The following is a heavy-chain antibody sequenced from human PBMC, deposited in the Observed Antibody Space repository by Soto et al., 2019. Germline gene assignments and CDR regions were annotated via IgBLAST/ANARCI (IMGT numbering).Heavy chain of an antibody. D-gene: IGHD5-18*01. Sequence: QEQLVQSGAEVKKPGASVKVSCKASGYSFTNYDTYWVRQASGQGLEWMGWMNPNSGDTVYAQKFQGRVTMTRNTSISTAYMELSSLRSEDTAVYYCARDIQSVGPRANDAFDVWGQGTMITVSS. CDR2: MNPNSGDT. CDR1: GYSFTNYD. V-gene: IGHV1-8*01. J-gene: IGHJ3*01. CDR3: ARDIQSVGPRANDAFDV.